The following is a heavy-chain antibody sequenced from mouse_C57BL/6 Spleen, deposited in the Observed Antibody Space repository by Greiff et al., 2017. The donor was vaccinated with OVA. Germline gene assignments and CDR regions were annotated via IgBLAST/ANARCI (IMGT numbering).Heavy chain of an antibody. V-gene: IGHV8-8*01. J-gene: IGHJ2*01. CDR3: ARIGRFITTVVANYFDY. CDR2: IWWDDDT. CDR1: GFSLSTFGMG. Sequence: QVTLKVSGPGILQPSQTLSLTCSFSGFSLSTFGMGVGWIRQPSGKGLEWLAHIWWDDDTYYNPALKSRLTISKDTSKNQVFLKIANVDTADTATYYCARIGRFITTVVANYFDYWGQGTTLTVSS. D-gene: IGHD1-1*01.